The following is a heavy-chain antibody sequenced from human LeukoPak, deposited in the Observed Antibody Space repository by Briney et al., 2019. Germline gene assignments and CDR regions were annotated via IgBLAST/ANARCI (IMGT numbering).Heavy chain of an antibody. CDR3: AKGIYSSGWSYFDY. J-gene: IGHJ4*01. V-gene: IGHV3-23*01. D-gene: IGHD6-25*01. CDR2: LSGSGVTT. CDR1: GFSFSISA. Sequence: GGSLSLSCAASGFSFSISAMSWVRQAPGKGLEWVSTLSGSGVTTYYADSVKGRFTISRDNSKNTLYLQMNSLRAEDTAVYYCAKGIYSSGWSYFDYWGHGALVTVSS.